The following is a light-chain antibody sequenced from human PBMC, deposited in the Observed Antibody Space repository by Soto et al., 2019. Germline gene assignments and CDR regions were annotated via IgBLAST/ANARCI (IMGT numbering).Light chain of an antibody. J-gene: IGKJ5*01. V-gene: IGKV3-20*01. Sequence: LGLTQSPATLSLSPWERGALSCRTSQDVSSKLAWYQQKPGQAPSLLIYGASSRATGIPARFSGSGSGTDFTLTISRLEPEDFAVYYCQQYGSSVITFGQGTPVEIK. CDR2: GAS. CDR3: QQYGSSVIT. CDR1: QDVSSK.